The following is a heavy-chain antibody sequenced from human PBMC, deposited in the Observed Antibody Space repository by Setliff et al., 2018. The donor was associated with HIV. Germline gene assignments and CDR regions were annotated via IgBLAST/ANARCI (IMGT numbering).Heavy chain of an antibody. CDR3: ASDAQEMSIVATIFVYYYYYMDV. D-gene: IGHD5-12*01. V-gene: IGHV1-2*02. CDR2: INPKSGGT. Sequence: GASVKVSCKASGYTFTGYYMHWVRQAPGQGLEWMGWINPKSGGTNYAQKFQGRVTMTRDTSISTAYMELSRLRSDDTAVYYCASDAQEMSIVATIFVYYYYYMDVWGKGTTVTVSS. J-gene: IGHJ6*03. CDR1: GYTFTGYY.